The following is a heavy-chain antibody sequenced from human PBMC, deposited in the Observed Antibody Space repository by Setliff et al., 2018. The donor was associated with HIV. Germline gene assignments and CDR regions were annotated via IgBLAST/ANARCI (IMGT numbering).Heavy chain of an antibody. CDR3: ARDRGRRGQLWLHFDY. J-gene: IGHJ4*02. Sequence: KPSETLSLTCTVSGGFISTYYWTWIRQSPGKGLEWIGHVSYSGSTNYNPSLKSRVTISVDTSKNQFSLKLSSVTAADTAVYYCARDRGRRGQLWLHFDYWGQGTLVTVS. CDR2: VSYSGST. V-gene: IGHV4-59*12. CDR1: GGFISTYY. D-gene: IGHD5-18*01.